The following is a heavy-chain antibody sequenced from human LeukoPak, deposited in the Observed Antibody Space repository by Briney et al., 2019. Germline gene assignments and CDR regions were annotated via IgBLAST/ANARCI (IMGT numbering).Heavy chain of an antibody. J-gene: IGHJ6*02. CDR2: IYYSGST. D-gene: IGHD6-6*01. CDR1: GGSISSSYYY. Sequence: SETLSLTCTVSGGSISSSYYYWGWIRQPPGKGLEWIGSIYYSGSTYYNPSLKSRVTISVDTSKNQFSLKLRSVTAADTAVYYCVYSSSSPYYYGMDVWGQGTTVTVSS. V-gene: IGHV4-39*01. CDR3: VYSSSSPYYYGMDV.